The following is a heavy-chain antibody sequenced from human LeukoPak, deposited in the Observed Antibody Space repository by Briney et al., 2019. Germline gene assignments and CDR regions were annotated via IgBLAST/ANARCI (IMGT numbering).Heavy chain of an antibody. J-gene: IGHJ4*02. D-gene: IGHD6-13*01. CDR2: ISSSSSTI. CDR3: ASLHSSSPPADLY. Sequence: GGSLRLSCAASGFTFSSYSMNWVRQAPGKGLEWVSYISSSSSTIYYADSVKGRFTISRDNAKNSLYLQMNSLRDEDTAVYYCASLHSSSPPADLYWGQGTLVTVSS. V-gene: IGHV3-48*02. CDR1: GFTFSSYS.